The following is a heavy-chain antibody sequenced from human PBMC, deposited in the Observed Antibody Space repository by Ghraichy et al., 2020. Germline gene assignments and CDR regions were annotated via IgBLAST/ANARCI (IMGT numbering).Heavy chain of an antibody. Sequence: GSLRLSCAASGFTFSSYAMHWVRQAPGKGLEWVAVISYDGSNKYYADSVKGRFTLSRDNSKNTLYLQMNSLRAEDTAVYYCARGSHHGDYVFNWFDPWGQGTLV. J-gene: IGHJ5*02. CDR3: ARGSHHGDYVFNWFDP. V-gene: IGHV3-30*04. CDR2: ISYDGSNK. CDR1: GFTFSSYA. D-gene: IGHD4-17*01.